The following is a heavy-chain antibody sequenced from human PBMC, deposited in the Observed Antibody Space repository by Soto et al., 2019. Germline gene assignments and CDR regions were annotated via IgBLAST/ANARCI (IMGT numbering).Heavy chain of an antibody. J-gene: IGHJ4*02. V-gene: IGHV3-23*01. Sequence: LRLSCAASGFTFSSYAMSWVRQAPGKGLEWVSAISGSGGSTYYADSVKGRFTISRDNSKNTLYLQMNSLRAEDTAVYYCAKADYYDSSGYLDYWGQGNLVTVSS. CDR2: ISGSGGST. D-gene: IGHD3-22*01. CDR1: GFTFSSYA. CDR3: AKADYYDSSGYLDY.